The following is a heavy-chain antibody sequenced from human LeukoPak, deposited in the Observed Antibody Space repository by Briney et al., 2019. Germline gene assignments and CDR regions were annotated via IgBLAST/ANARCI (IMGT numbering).Heavy chain of an antibody. CDR2: IIPIFGTA. V-gene: IGHV1-69*05. Sequence: SVKVSCKASGGTFSSYAICWVRQAPGQGLEWMGGIIPIFGTANYAQKFQGRVTITTDESTSTAYMELSSLRSEDTAVYYCASQGAYYYDSIHFDYWGQGTLVTVSS. CDR1: GGTFSSYA. D-gene: IGHD3-22*01. J-gene: IGHJ4*02. CDR3: ASQGAYYYDSIHFDY.